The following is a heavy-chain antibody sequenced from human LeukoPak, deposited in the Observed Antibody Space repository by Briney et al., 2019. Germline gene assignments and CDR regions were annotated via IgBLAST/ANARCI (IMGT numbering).Heavy chain of an antibody. CDR2: ISSSSSTI. V-gene: IGHV3-48*01. D-gene: IGHD2-21*02. Sequence: PGGSLRLSCAASGFTFSRHTMNWVRQAPGKGLEWVSYISSSSSTIYYADSVKGRFTISRDNAKSSLYLQMNSLRAEDTAVYYCARDDSNCGGDCTYLQFWGQGTLVTVSS. J-gene: IGHJ1*01. CDR1: GFTFSRHT. CDR3: ARDDSNCGGDCTYLQF.